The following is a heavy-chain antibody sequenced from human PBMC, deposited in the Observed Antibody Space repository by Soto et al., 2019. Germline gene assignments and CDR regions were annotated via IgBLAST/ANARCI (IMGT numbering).Heavy chain of an antibody. CDR2: IYYSGST. Sequence: SETLSLTCTVSGGSISSGDYYWSWIRQPPGKGLEWIGYIYYSGSTYYNPSLKSRVTISVDTSKNQFSLKLSSVTAADTAVYYCARDRLSGWAMIPGGGGFDPWGQGTLVTVSS. J-gene: IGHJ5*02. CDR1: GGSISSGDYY. V-gene: IGHV4-30-4*01. D-gene: IGHD3-22*01. CDR3: ARDRLSGWAMIPGGGGFDP.